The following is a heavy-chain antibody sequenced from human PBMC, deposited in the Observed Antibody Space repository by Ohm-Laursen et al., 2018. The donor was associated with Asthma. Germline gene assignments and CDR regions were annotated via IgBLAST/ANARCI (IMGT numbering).Heavy chain of an antibody. D-gene: IGHD3-22*01. V-gene: IGHV4-61*01. CDR3: ARGSGDSSGYYFDY. CDR2: IYYSGST. CDR1: GGSVSSGSYY. J-gene: IGHJ4*02. Sequence: GTLSLTCTVSGGSVSSGSYYWSWIRQPPGKGLEWIGYIYYSGSTNYNPSLKSRVTISVDTSKNQFSLKLSSVTAADTAVYYCARGSGDSSGYYFDYWGQGTLVTVSS.